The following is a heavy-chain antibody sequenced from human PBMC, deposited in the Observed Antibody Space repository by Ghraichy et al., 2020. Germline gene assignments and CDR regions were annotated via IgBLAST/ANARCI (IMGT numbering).Heavy chain of an antibody. CDR2: IGSHSIYI. CDR3: ARDSGGCSSSCCYAVAYYGLDV. Sequence: GGSLRLSCAASGFTFSSYAMSWVRQAPGRGLEWVSSIGSHSIYIYYADAVKGRFTIPRDNAKNSLYLQMNSLRAEDTAVCYCARDSGGCSSSCCYAVAYYGLDVSGQPTTVTLPS. D-gene: IGHD2-2*01. CDR1: GFTFSSYA. J-gene: IGHJ6*02. V-gene: IGHV3-21*01.